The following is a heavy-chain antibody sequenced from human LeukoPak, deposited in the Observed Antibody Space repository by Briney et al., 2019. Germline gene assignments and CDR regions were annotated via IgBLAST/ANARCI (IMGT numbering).Heavy chain of an antibody. CDR2: ISGHGNAV. CDR1: GFTFTSLE. D-gene: IGHD3-10*01. V-gene: IGHV3-48*03. Sequence: GGSLRLSRAASGFTFTSLEMAWVRQAPGKGLEWLSYISGHGNAVFYADSVKGRFTISRDNAKNSVYLQMNGLRAEDTAIYFCAGALTMGYYFGYWGQGTLVTVSS. J-gene: IGHJ4*02. CDR3: AGALTMGYYFGY.